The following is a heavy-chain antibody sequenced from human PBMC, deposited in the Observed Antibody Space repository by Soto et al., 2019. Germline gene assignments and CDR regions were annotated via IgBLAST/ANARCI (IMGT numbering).Heavy chain of an antibody. CDR2: IYYSGST. D-gene: IGHD6-6*01. V-gene: IGHV4-59*01. CDR3: ARGRGVEARPFYDY. CDR1: GGSISSYY. J-gene: IGHJ4*02. Sequence: PSETLSLTCTVSGGSISSYYWSWIRQPPGKGLEWIGYIYYSGSTSYNPSLKSRVTISVDTSKNQFSLKLSSVTAADTAVYYCARGRGVEARPFYDYWGQGTLVTVSS.